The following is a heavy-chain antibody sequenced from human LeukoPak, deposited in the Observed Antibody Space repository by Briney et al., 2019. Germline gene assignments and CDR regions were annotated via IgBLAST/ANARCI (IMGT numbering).Heavy chain of an antibody. CDR1: GFTFSSYA. J-gene: IGHJ4*02. Sequence: PGGSLRLSCAASGFTFSSYAMSWVRQAPGKGLEWVSAISGSSGSTYYADSVKGRFTISRDNSKNTLYLQMNSLRAEDTAVYYSAKAVVVVPAATPFDYWGQGTLVTVSS. CDR2: ISGSSGST. CDR3: AKAVVVVPAATPFDY. V-gene: IGHV3-23*01. D-gene: IGHD2-2*01.